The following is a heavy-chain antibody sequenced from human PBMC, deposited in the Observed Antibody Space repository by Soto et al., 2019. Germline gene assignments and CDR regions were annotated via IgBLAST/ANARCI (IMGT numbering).Heavy chain of an antibody. Sequence: QVQLVRSGAEVKKPGASVKVSCKASGYTFTSYYMHWVRQAPGQGLEWMGIINPSGGSTSYAQKFQGRVTMTRDTSTSTVYMELSSLRSEDTAVYYCVTGSQPTEYFQHWGQGTLVTVSS. CDR1: GYTFTSYY. CDR3: VTGSQPTEYFQH. D-gene: IGHD3-10*01. J-gene: IGHJ1*01. V-gene: IGHV1-46*01. CDR2: INPSGGST.